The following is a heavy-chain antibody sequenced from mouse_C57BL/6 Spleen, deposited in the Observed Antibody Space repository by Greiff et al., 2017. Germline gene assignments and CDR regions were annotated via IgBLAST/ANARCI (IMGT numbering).Heavy chain of an antibody. CDR2: SRNKANDYTT. Sequence: EVKLVESGGGLVQSGRSLRLSCATSGFTFSDFYMEWVRQAPGKGLEWIAASRNKANDYTTEYSASVKGRFIVSRDTSQSILYLQMNALRAEDTAIYYCARDEGYYGSYAMDYWGQGTSVTVSS. CDR3: ARDEGYYGSYAMDY. V-gene: IGHV7-1*01. CDR1: GFTFSDFY. J-gene: IGHJ4*01. D-gene: IGHD1-1*01.